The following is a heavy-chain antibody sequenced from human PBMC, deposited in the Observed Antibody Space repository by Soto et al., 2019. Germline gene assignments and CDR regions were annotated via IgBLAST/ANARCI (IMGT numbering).Heavy chain of an antibody. J-gene: IGHJ6*03. V-gene: IGHV1-3*01. CDR2: INAGNGNT. D-gene: IGHD2-2*01. CDR1: GYTFTSYA. CDR3: ARDRYCSSTGCAYYYYYYMDV. Sequence: QVQLVQSGAEVKKPGASVKVSCKASGYTFTSYAMHWVRQAPGQRLEWMGWINAGNGNTKYSQKFQGRVTITRDTSASTAYMELSSLRSEDTAVYYCARDRYCSSTGCAYYYYYYMDVWGKGTTVTVSS.